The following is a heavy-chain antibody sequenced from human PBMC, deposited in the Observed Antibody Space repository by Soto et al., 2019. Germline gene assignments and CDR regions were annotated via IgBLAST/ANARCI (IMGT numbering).Heavy chain of an antibody. CDR2: ISSSAVYI. Sequence: GGSLRLSCAASGFTFSSYWMSWVRQAPGKWLEWVASISSSAVYIDYADSVKGRFTISRDNANNSLYLQMNSLRAEDTATYYCVRDGLDYYDTERLYFDNWGQGXLGTSPQ. D-gene: IGHD3-22*01. J-gene: IGHJ4*02. CDR1: GFTFSSYW. CDR3: VRDGLDYYDTERLYFDN. V-gene: IGHV3-21*01.